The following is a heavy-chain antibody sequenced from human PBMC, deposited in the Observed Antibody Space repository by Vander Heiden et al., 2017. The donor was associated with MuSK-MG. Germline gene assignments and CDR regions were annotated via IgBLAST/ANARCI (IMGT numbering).Heavy chain of an antibody. D-gene: IGHD2-2*01. CDR3: ARRAGYCSSTSCLNWFDP. J-gene: IGHJ5*02. CDR2: INHSGST. Sequence: QVQLQQWGAGLLKPSETLSLPCAVHGRSFSGYYWSWIRQPPGKGLEWIGEINHSGSTNYNPSLKSRVTISVDTSKNQFSLKLSSVTAADTAVYYCARRAGYCSSTSCLNWFDPWGQGTLVTVSS. CDR1: GRSFSGYY. V-gene: IGHV4-34*01.